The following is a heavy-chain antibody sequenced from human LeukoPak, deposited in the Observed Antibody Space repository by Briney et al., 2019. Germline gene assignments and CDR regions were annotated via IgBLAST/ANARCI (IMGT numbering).Heavy chain of an antibody. CDR3: AKGGEAKRFGELIKTQYYYYMDV. V-gene: IGHV3-23*01. J-gene: IGHJ6*03. CDR2: ISGSGGST. D-gene: IGHD3-10*01. Sequence: PGGSLRLSCAASGFTFSSYAMSWVRQAPGKWLEWVSAISGSGGSTYSADSVKGRFTISRDNSENTLYLQMNSLRAEDTAVYYCAKGGEAKRFGELIKTQYYYYMDVWGKGTTVTISS. CDR1: GFTFSSYA.